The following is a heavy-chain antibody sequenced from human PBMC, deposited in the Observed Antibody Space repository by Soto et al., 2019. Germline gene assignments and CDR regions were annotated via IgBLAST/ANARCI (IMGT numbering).Heavy chain of an antibody. Sequence: EVQLVESGGGLVKPGGSQRLSCAASGFTFSSYSMNWVRQAPGKGLEWVSSISSSSSYIYYADSVKGRFTISRDNAKNSLYLQMNSLRAEDTAVYYCARDKAGRTTVFDYWGQGTLVTVSS. CDR2: ISSSSSYI. CDR3: ARDKAGRTTVFDY. D-gene: IGHD4-17*01. V-gene: IGHV3-21*01. CDR1: GFTFSSYS. J-gene: IGHJ4*02.